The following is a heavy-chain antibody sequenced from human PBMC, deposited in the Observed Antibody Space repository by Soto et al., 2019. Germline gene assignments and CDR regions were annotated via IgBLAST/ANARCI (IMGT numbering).Heavy chain of an antibody. J-gene: IGHJ4*02. V-gene: IGHV3-23*01. D-gene: IGHD6-13*01. CDR3: ARRGPGTYVDY. Sequence: EVQLLDSGGGLVQPGGSLRLSCEASGLTFSSYAMNWVRQAPGKGLEWVSVISGSGGSTYYADSVKGRFTISRDNSKNTLYLQMNSLRAEDTAVYYCARRGPGTYVDYWGQGTLVTVSS. CDR2: ISGSGGST. CDR1: GLTFSSYA.